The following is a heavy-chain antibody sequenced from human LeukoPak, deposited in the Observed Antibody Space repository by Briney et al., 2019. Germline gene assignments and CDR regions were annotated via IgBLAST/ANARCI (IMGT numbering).Heavy chain of an antibody. D-gene: IGHD3-22*01. CDR1: GGSFSSCY. CDR3: ATTRRYYDSSGSYYYFDY. V-gene: IGHV4-59*08. J-gene: IGHJ4*02. Sequence: SETLSLTCTVSGGSFSSCYWSWIRQPPGKGLEWIGYIYYSGSTNYNPSLKSRVTISVDTSKNQFSLKLSSVTAADTAVYYCATTRRYYDSSGSYYYFDYWGQGTLVTVSS. CDR2: IYYSGST.